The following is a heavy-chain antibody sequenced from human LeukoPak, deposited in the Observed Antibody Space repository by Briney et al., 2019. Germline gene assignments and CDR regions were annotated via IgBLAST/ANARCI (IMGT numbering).Heavy chain of an antibody. J-gene: IGHJ4*02. CDR2: IYPGDSDT. D-gene: IGHD5-18*01. CDR1: GYSFTSYW. CDR3: ARLGYSYGGDDYFDY. Sequence: GESLKISCKGSGYSFTSYWIGWVRQMPGKGLEWMGIIYPGDSDTRYSPSFQGQVTISADKSISTAYLQWSSLKASDTAMYYCARLGYSYGGDDYFDYWGQGTLVTVSP. V-gene: IGHV5-51*01.